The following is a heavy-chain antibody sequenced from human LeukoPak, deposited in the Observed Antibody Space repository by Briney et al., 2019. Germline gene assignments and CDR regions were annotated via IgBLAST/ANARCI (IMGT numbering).Heavy chain of an antibody. CDR3: AKDPGRQWLGEYYFDY. D-gene: IGHD6-19*01. V-gene: IGHV1-8*03. CDR2: MNPNSGNT. CDR1: GYTFTSYD. J-gene: IGHJ4*02. Sequence: ASVKVSCKASGYTFTSYDINWVRQATGQGLEWMGWMNPNSGNTGYAQKFQGRVTITRNTSISTAYMELSSLRAEDTAVYYCAKDPGRQWLGEYYFDYWGQGTLVTVSS.